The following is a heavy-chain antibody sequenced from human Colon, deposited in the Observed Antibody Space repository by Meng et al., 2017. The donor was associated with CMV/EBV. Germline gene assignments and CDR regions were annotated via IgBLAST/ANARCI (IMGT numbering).Heavy chain of an antibody. CDR3: GRAGARGVPIDV. CDR1: GGSISGHY. V-gene: IGHV4-4*07. CDR2: IYSNGRI. D-gene: IGHD3-10*01. Sequence: QVHLQGSGPGLVKPSETLSLTCTVSGGSISGHYWTWIRRPAGEGLQWLGRIYSNGRIDENYSLRSRVTISVDTSKNQLSLRLTSVTAADTAVYYCGRAGARGVPIDVWGRGTLVTVSS. J-gene: IGHJ1*01.